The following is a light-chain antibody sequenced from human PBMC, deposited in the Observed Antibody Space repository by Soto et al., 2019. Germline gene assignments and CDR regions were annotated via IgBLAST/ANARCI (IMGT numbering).Light chain of an antibody. J-gene: IGKJ1*01. V-gene: IGKV4-1*01. Sequence: DIVMTQSPGSLAVSLGERATINCKSSQSVLYSSNNKNYLAWYQQRPGQPPKLLIYWASTRESGVPDRFSGSGSGTDFTLTISSLQAEDVAVYYCQQYYSTRTFGQGTKAEIK. CDR3: QQYYSTRT. CDR2: WAS. CDR1: QSVLYSSNNKNY.